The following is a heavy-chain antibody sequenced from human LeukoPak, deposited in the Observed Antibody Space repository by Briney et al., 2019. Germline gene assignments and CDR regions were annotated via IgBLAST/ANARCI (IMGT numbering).Heavy chain of an antibody. Sequence: GGSLRLSCAASGFTFSSYAMHWVRQAPGKGLEWVAVISYDASNKYYADSVKGRFTISRDNSKNSLSLQMNSLRAEDTALYYCAKDGKNYFDYWGQGTLVTVSS. D-gene: IGHD1-26*01. CDR3: AKDGKNYFDY. CDR1: GFTFSSYA. V-gene: IGHV3-30-3*01. CDR2: ISYDASNK. J-gene: IGHJ4*02.